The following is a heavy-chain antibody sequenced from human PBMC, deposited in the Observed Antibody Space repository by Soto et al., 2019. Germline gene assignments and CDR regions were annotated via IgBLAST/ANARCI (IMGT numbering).Heavy chain of an antibody. CDR1: GFTFSSYA. CDR2: ISYDGSNK. D-gene: IGHD5-18*01. J-gene: IGHJ4*02. Sequence: PGGSLRLSCAASGFTFSSYAMDWVRQAPGKGLEWVAVISYDGSNKYYADSVKGRFTISRDNSKNTLYLQMNSLRAEDTAVYYCARADTSMVFDYWGQGTLVTVS. CDR3: ARADTSMVFDY. V-gene: IGHV3-30-3*01.